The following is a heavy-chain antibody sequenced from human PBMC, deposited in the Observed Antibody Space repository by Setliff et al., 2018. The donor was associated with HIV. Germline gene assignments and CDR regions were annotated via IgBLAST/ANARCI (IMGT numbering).Heavy chain of an antibody. CDR2: IYYSGYYKA. J-gene: IGHJ3*01. CDR3: ARAISFDFPSGLKGTFDV. D-gene: IGHD3-16*01. CDR1: GASINNGDYY. V-gene: IGHV4-30-4*01. Sequence: LSLTCSVSGASINNGDYYWSWIRQSPGEGLEWIGYIYYSGYYKAYYDSNPALKSRFSASVDTSRNQFSLELQSMTAADTAMYYCARAISFDFPSGLKGTFDVWGLGTMVTVSS.